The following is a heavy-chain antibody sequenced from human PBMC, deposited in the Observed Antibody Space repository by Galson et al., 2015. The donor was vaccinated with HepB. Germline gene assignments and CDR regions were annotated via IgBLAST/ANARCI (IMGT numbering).Heavy chain of an antibody. V-gene: IGHV3-21*01. CDR2: ISSSSSYI. Sequence: SLRLSCAASGFTFSSYSMNWVRQAPGKGLEWVSSISSSSSYIYYADSVKGRFTISRDNAKNSLYLQMNSLRAEDTAVYYCATDKYRYSSSSLRDYWGQGTLVTVSS. J-gene: IGHJ4*02. D-gene: IGHD6-6*01. CDR3: ATDKYRYSSSSLRDY. CDR1: GFTFSSYS.